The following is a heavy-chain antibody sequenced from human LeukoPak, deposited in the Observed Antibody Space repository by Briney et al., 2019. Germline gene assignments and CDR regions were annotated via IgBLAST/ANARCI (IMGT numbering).Heavy chain of an antibody. CDR2: MNPGSGDT. Sequence: ASVKVSCKASGYTFTTHDLTWVRQATGQGLEWMGWMNPGSGDTAYAQKFQGRVTMTRDTSMSIAYMELNSLGSEDTAIYYCARGLGDYNTDWFPVSGYWGQGTPVTVSS. CDR1: GYTFTTHD. D-gene: IGHD3-9*01. V-gene: IGHV1-8*01. CDR3: ARGLGDYNTDWFPVSGY. J-gene: IGHJ4*02.